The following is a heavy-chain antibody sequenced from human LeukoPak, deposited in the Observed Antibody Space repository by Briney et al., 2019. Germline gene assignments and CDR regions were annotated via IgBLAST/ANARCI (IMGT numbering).Heavy chain of an antibody. Sequence: GGSLRLSCAASGFTFSDHYMDWVRQAPGKGLEWVGRSRNKRHTYTTEYAASVRGRFTISRDESKNSLYLQMNSLRTEDTAVYYCARQLYTSGRYYSDSWGQGTLVTVSS. CDR1: GFTFSDHY. J-gene: IGHJ4*02. V-gene: IGHV3-72*01. CDR2: SRNKRHTYTT. D-gene: IGHD6-19*01. CDR3: ARQLYTSGRYYSDS.